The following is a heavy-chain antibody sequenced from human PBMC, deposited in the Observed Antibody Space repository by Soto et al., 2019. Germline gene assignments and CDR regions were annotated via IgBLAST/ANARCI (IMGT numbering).Heavy chain of an antibody. D-gene: IGHD3-10*01. CDR3: ARGFGDLHYGMDV. Sequence: LSLTCTVSGGSISSYYWRWIRQPPGKGLEWIGYIYYSGSTNYNPSLKSRVTISVDTSKNQFSLKLSSVTAADTAVYYCARGFGDLHYGMDVWGQGTTVTVSS. CDR2: IYYSGST. V-gene: IGHV4-59*01. CDR1: GGSISSYY. J-gene: IGHJ6*02.